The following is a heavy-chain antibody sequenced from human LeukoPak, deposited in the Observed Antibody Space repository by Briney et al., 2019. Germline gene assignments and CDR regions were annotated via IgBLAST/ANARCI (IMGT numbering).Heavy chain of an antibody. CDR2: ISSSSSYI. CDR3: ARGPEAAAGSFDY. V-gene: IGHV3-21*01. CDR1: GFTFSSYS. J-gene: IGHJ4*02. Sequence: PGGSLRLSCAASGFTFSSYSMNWVRQAPGKGLEWVSSISSSSSYIHYADSVKGRFTISRDNAKNSLYLQMNSLRAEDTAVYYCARGPEAAAGSFDYWGQGTLVTVSS. D-gene: IGHD6-13*01.